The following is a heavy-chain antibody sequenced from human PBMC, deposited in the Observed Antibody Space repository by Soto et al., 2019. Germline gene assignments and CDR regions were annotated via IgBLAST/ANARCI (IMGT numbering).Heavy chain of an antibody. J-gene: IGHJ6*02. D-gene: IGHD4-17*01. CDR2: IWYDGSNK. V-gene: IGHV3-33*01. CDR3: SRDESPTVTKYDYYYGMDV. Sequence: GGSLRLSCAASGFTFSSYGMHWVRQAPGKGLEWVAVIWYDGSNKYYADSVKGRFTISRDNSKNTLYLQMNSLRAEDTAVYYCSRDESPTVTKYDYYYGMDVWGQGTTVTVSS. CDR1: GFTFSSYG.